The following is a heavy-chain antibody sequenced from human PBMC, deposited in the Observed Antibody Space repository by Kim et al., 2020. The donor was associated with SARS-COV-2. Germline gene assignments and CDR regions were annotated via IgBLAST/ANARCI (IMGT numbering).Heavy chain of an antibody. V-gene: IGHV3-7*01. D-gene: IGHD3-16*01. CDR2: IKQDGSEK. CDR1: GFTFISYW. Sequence: GGSLRLSCAASGFTFISYWMSWVRQAPGKGLEWVAKIKQDGSEKYYVDSVKGRFTISRDNAKNSLYLQMNSLRAEDTAVYYFARGQITPAYWGQGTLVTVSS. J-gene: IGHJ4*02. CDR3: ARGQITPAY.